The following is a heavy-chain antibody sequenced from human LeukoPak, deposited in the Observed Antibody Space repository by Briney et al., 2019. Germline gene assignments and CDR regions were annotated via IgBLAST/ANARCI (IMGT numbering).Heavy chain of an antibody. D-gene: IGHD4-17*01. V-gene: IGHV3-23*01. Sequence: PGGSLRLSCTASGFTFSNFAMSWVRQAPGQGLEWVSATSGSGGITYHADSVKGRFTISRDNSKNTLYLQMNSLRVEDTAVYYCAKEVTVTPRGWFDPLGQGTLVTVSS. CDR2: TSGSGGIT. J-gene: IGHJ5*02. CDR1: GFTFSNFA. CDR3: AKEVTVTPRGWFDP.